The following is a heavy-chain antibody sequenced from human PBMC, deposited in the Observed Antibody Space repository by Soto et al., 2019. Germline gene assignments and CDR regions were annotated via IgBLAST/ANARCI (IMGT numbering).Heavy chain of an antibody. D-gene: IGHD2-8*01. J-gene: IGHJ6*02. CDR1: GYSFSTYG. Sequence: QGQLVQSGAEVKQPGASVKVSCKASGYSFSTYGISWVRQAPGQGLEWMGWTIGYNGDTKYEQNFQGRVTMTIDSSTTTAYLELRRLTYDDTAVDFCAENGHPPYYYYGMDVWGQGTTVTVSS. CDR3: AENGHPPYYYYGMDV. CDR2: TIGYNGDT. V-gene: IGHV1-18*01.